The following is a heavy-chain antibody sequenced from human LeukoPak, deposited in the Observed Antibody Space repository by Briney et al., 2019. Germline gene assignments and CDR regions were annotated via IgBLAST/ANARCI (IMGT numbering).Heavy chain of an antibody. CDR1: GFTFSSYG. D-gene: IGHD1-26*01. CDR3: AKEAIAGATFDY. V-gene: IGHV3-30*18. J-gene: IGHJ4*02. CDR2: ISYDGSNK. Sequence: AGGSVRLSCAASGFTFSSYGMHWVRQAPGKGLEWVAVISYDGSNKYYADSVKGRFTISRDNSKNTLYLQMNSLRAEDTAVYYCAKEAIAGATFDYWGQGTLVTVSS.